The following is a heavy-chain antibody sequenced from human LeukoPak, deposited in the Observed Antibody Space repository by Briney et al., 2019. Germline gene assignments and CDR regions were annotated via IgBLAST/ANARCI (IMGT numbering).Heavy chain of an antibody. D-gene: IGHD6-19*01. CDR1: GFTFSSYG. Sequence: GGSLRLSCAASGFTFSSYGMHWVRQAPGKGLEWVAVISYDGSNKYYADSVKGRFTISRDNSKNTLYLQMNSLRAEDTAVYYCALGSSGWYSFDYWGQGTLVTVSS. J-gene: IGHJ4*02. CDR3: ALGSSGWYSFDY. CDR2: ISYDGSNK. V-gene: IGHV3-30*03.